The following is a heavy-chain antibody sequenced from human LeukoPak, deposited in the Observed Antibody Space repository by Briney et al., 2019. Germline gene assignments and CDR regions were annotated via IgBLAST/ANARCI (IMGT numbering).Heavy chain of an antibody. CDR1: GFTFSDHY. V-gene: IGHV3-72*01. CDR2: TRNKANSYTT. CDR3: ARSSRELWGYAPWELMPPFDY. J-gene: IGHJ4*02. D-gene: IGHD1-7*01. Sequence: PGGSLRLSCAASGFTFSDHYMDWVRQAPGKGLEWVGRTRNKANSYTTEYAASVKGRFTISRDDSKNSLYLQMNSLKTEDTAVYYCARSSRELWGYAPWELMPPFDYWGQGTLVTVSS.